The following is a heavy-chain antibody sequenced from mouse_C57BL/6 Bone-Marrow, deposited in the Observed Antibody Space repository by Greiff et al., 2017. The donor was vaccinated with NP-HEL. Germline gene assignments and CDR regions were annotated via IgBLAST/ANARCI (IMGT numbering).Heavy chain of an antibody. D-gene: IGHD2-3*01. J-gene: IGHJ2*01. CDR1: GYSITSGYY. CDR2: ISYDGSN. V-gene: IGHV3-6*01. CDR3: ARWDGPPYYFDY. Sequence: EVKLMESGPGLVKPSQSLSLTCSVTGYSITSGYYWNWIRQFPGNKLEWMGYISYDGSNNYNPSLKNRISITRDTSKNQFFLKLNSVTTEDTATYYCARWDGPPYYFDYWGQGTTLTVSS.